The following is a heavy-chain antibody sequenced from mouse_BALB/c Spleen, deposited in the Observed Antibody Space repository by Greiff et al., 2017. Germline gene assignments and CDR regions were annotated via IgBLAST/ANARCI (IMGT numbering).Heavy chain of an antibody. J-gene: IGHJ3*01. V-gene: IGHV5-17*02. D-gene: IGHD1-1*01. CDR3: ASPYYYGSSSWFAY. CDR1: GFTFSSFG. Sequence: EVKLVESGGGLVQPGGSRKLSCAASGFTFSSFGMHWVRQAPEKGLEWVAYISSGSSTIYYADTVKGRFTISRDNPKNTLFLQMTSLRSEDTAMYYCASPYYYGSSSWFAYWGQGTLVTVSA. CDR2: ISSGSSTI.